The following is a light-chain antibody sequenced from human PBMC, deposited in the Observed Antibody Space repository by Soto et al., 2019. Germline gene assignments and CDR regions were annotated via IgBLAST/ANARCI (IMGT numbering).Light chain of an antibody. CDR1: QSVSSSY. J-gene: IGKJ2*01. CDR2: GAS. Sequence: EIVLTQSPGTLSLSPGERATLSCRASQSVSSSYLAWYQQKPGQAPRLLIYGASSRATGITDRFSGSGSGTDFTLTISRLEPEDCAVYYCQQYGSSPPYTFGQGTKLDIQ. V-gene: IGKV3-20*01. CDR3: QQYGSSPPYT.